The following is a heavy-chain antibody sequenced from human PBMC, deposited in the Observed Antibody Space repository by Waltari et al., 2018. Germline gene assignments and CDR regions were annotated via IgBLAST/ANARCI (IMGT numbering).Heavy chain of an antibody. J-gene: IGHJ5*02. D-gene: IGHD2-21*02. CDR2: IYYTGST. CDR1: GGSISSYY. CDR3: ARGGGWDWEWFDP. Sequence: QVQLQESGPRLVKPSETLSLICTVSGGSISSYYWSWIRQPPGKGLDWIGYIYYTGSTNFKLSLKRRVTMSVDTSKNQFSLKLSSVTAADTAVYYCARGGGWDWEWFDPWCQGTLVTVSS. V-gene: IGHV4-59*01.